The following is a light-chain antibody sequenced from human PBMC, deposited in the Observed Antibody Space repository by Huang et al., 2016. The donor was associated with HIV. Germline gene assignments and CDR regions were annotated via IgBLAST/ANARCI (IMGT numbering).Light chain of an antibody. V-gene: IGKV3-20*01. CDR2: GAI. Sequence: EIVLTQSPGTLSLSPGERATLSCRASESVRSRFFGWYQQKPGQAPRLVIYGAINRAPGIPDRVSGSGSGTDFTLAISRLEPEDFAVYYCQQYGDSPRTFGQGTKVEIK. CDR1: ESVRSRF. J-gene: IGKJ2*01. CDR3: QQYGDSPRT.